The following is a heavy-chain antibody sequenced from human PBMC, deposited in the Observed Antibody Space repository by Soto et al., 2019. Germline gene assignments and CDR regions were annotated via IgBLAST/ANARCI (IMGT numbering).Heavy chain of an antibody. V-gene: IGHV3-30*03. CDR2: ISYDGSNK. J-gene: IGHJ5*02. Sequence: QVQLVESGGGVVQPGRSLRFSCAASGFTSSSYGMHWVRQAPGKGLEWVAVISYDGSNKYYADSVRGRFTISRDNSKNTLYLQMNSLRAEDTAVYYCGRDGYGDYVYWFDPWGQGTLVTVSS. D-gene: IGHD4-17*01. CDR3: GRDGYGDYVYWFDP. CDR1: GFTSSSYG.